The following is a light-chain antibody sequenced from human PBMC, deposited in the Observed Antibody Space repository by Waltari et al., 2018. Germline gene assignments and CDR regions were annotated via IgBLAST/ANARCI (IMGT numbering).Light chain of an antibody. Sequence: DIVMTQSPLSLPVTPGEPASISCRSSQSLLHNNGYNYLGWYLQKPGQSPRILIYLGSNRASGVPDRFSGSGSGTDVTLKISRVEAEDVGVYYCMQALQTPLTFGGGTKVEI. V-gene: IGKV2-28*01. J-gene: IGKJ4*01. CDR2: LGS. CDR1: QSLLHNNGYNY. CDR3: MQALQTPLT.